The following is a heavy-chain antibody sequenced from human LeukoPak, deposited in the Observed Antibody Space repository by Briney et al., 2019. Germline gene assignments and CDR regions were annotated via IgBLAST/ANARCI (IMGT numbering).Heavy chain of an antibody. J-gene: IGHJ4*02. D-gene: IGHD3-16*01. CDR2: IYYRRST. CDR3: ARDGVLGGLFVWDY. V-gene: IGHV4-59*01. Sequence: SETLSLTCAVSGGSISRYNWSWIRQPPRKGRQGMGDIYYRRSTNYNPTLNRRITITVYTSKNQFSLTLRPVTAAATAVYYCARDGVLGGLFVWDYWGQGTLVTVSS. CDR1: GGSISRYN.